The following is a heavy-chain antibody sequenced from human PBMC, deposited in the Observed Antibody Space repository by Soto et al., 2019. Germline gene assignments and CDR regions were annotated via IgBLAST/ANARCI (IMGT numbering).Heavy chain of an antibody. Sequence: GGSLRLSCAASGFTFSSYAMSWVRQAPGKGLEWVSAISGSGGSTYYADSVKGRFTISRDNSKNTLYLQMNSLRAEDTAVYYCAKDWGLAYSNYYYYYGMDVWGQGTTVTVSS. CDR2: ISGSGGST. D-gene: IGHD4-4*01. V-gene: IGHV3-23*01. CDR1: GFTFSSYA. CDR3: AKDWGLAYSNYYYYYGMDV. J-gene: IGHJ6*02.